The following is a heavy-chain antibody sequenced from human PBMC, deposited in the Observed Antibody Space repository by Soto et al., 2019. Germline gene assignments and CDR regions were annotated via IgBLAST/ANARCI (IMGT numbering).Heavy chain of an antibody. CDR2: ISAYNGHT. Sequence: ASVKVSCKASGYTLSSYGISWVRQAPGQGLEWMGWISAYNGHTKYTEKLQGRVTMTTDTSTTTVYMELRSLRSDDTAVYYCARPPDYHDRAGYYFFDYWGQGTLVTVSS. CDR1: GYTLSSYG. D-gene: IGHD3-22*01. V-gene: IGHV1-18*04. J-gene: IGHJ4*02. CDR3: ARPPDYHDRAGYYFFDY.